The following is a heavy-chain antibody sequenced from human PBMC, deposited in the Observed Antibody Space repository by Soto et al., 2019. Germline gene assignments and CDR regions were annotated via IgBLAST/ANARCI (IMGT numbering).Heavy chain of an antibody. CDR2: TKNRSQRYTI. V-gene: IGHV3-72*01. Sequence: EVQLVESGGDLVQPGGSLRLSCAASGFTLSDHYMDWVRQAPGKGLEWVARTKNRSQRYTIEYAASVKGRFTISRDDSKNSLFLQMNSMKSDDTDVYYCTCWIAARCSWGQGTLVTVDS. D-gene: IGHD6-6*01. CDR3: TCWIAARCS. J-gene: IGHJ4*02. CDR1: GFTLSDHY.